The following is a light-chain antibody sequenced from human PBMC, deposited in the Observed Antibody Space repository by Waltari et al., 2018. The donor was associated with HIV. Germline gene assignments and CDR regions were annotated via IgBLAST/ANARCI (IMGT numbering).Light chain of an antibody. CDR1: CGHSSNA. J-gene: IGLJ3*02. V-gene: IGLV4-69*01. CDR3: QTWGTGIAV. Sequence: QPVLTQPPSASGSLGASVKLTCTLSCGHSSNAIAWHQQQPEKGPRFLMKVNSDGSHHRGAGIPDRFSGSTYGAERYLTIYSLQSEDEADYYCQTWGTGIAVFGGGTKLTVL. CDR2: VNSDGSH.